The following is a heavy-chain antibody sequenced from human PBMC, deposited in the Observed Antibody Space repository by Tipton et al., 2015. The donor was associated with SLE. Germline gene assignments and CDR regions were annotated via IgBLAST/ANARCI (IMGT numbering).Heavy chain of an antibody. CDR2: VYDNGST. J-gene: IGHJ4*02. CDR1: GDSISSHY. D-gene: IGHD6-6*01. Sequence: LRLSCTVSGDSISSHYWSWIRQSPGKGLEWIGYVYDNGSTYYNPSLKTRVTISVDTSKNQFSLKLSSVTAADTAVYYCARVTTAESLVLDYWGQGTPVTVSS. V-gene: IGHV4-59*08. CDR3: ARVTTAESLVLDY.